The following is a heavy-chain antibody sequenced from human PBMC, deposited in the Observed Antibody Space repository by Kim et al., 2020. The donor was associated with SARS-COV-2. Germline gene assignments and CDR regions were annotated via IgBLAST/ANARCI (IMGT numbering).Heavy chain of an antibody. D-gene: IGHD3-16*01. Sequence: GGSLRLSCVASGFTFSNSSMNWVRQAPGKGLEWLSSITGHGRATYYAASVKRRPTSTRDTTNTPLHLQMNLLTDDATAVYYCAPDFWGYNGLGSWGQGT. V-gene: IGHV3-23*01. CDR3: APDFWGYNGLGS. CDR1: GFTFSNSS. J-gene: IGHJ5*02. CDR2: ITGHGRAT.